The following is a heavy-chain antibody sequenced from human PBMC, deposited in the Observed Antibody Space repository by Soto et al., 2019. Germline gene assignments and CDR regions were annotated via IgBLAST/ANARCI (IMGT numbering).Heavy chain of an antibody. CDR3: AKPKGADIPVGS. CDR1: GFAFSRDG. Sequence: QVQLAESGGGVVQPGKSLRLSCAAAGFAFSRDGMHWVRQAPGKGLEWVAVISFDGSDKYYADSVKGRFTISRDNSKNTVDLQMNSLRPEDTALYYCAKPKGADIPVGSWGQGTLVTVSS. D-gene: IGHD2-21*02. J-gene: IGHJ4*02. V-gene: IGHV3-30*18. CDR2: ISFDGSDK.